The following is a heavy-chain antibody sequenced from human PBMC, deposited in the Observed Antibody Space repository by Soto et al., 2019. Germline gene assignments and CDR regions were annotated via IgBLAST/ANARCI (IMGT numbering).Heavy chain of an antibody. CDR3: ARGRAYYLSSTPRLPFDY. Sequence: ASVKVSCKASGGTFSSYAISWVRQAPGQGLEWMGGIIPIFGTANYAQKFQGRVTITADESTSTAYMELSSLRSEDTAVYYCARGRAYYLSSTPRLPFDYWGQGTLVTVSS. CDR1: GGTFSSYA. CDR2: IIPIFGTA. J-gene: IGHJ4*02. V-gene: IGHV1-69*13. D-gene: IGHD6-13*01.